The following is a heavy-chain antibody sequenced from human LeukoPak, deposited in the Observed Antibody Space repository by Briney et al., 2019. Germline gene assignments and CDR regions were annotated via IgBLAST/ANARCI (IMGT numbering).Heavy chain of an antibody. V-gene: IGHV4-39*01. CDR2: ICDSGST. CDR1: GGSITSGTYC. J-gene: IGHJ4*02. Sequence: KPSETLSLTCTVSGGSITSGTYCWGWIRQPPGKGLEWIGSICDSGSTYYNPSLKSRVTISVDTSKNQFSLQLNSVTPEDTAVYYCARGYGDSLLNYWGQGALVTVSS. CDR3: ARGYGDSLLNY. D-gene: IGHD4-17*01.